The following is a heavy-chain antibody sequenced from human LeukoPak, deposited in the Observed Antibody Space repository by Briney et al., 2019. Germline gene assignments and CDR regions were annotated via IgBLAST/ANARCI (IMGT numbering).Heavy chain of an antibody. CDR2: INPNSGGT. CDR1: GYTFTEYY. D-gene: IGHD5/OR15-5a*01. V-gene: IGHV1-2*02. CDR3: ARGSGGGSTNCQRCLLFDS. Sequence: ASVKVSCKASGYTFTEYYIHWVRQAPGQGLEWMGWINPNSGGTNYAQKFQGRVTMTKNTSISTAYMELTRLRSDDTAVYYCARGSGGGSTNCQRCLLFDSWGQGPLVTVSS. J-gene: IGHJ4*02.